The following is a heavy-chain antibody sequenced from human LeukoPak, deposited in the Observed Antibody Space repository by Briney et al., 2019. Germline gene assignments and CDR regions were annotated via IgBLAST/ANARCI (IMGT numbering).Heavy chain of an antibody. CDR3: ARDTYYDFWSGYYTYENWFDP. Sequence: PSETLSLTCAVYGGSFSGYYWSWIRQPPGKGLEWIGEINHSGSTNYNPSLKSRVTISVDTSKNQFSLKLSSVTAADTAVYYCARDTYYDFWSGYYTYENWFDPWGQGTLVTVSS. CDR1: GGSFSGYY. D-gene: IGHD3-3*01. CDR2: INHSGST. V-gene: IGHV4-34*01. J-gene: IGHJ5*02.